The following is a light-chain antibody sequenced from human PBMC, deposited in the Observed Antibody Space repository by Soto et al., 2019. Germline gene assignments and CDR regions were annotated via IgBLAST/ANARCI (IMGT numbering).Light chain of an antibody. CDR3: QQYNSYNT. CDR2: DAS. V-gene: IGKV1-5*01. CDR1: QSISSW. Sequence: DIQMTQSPSTLSASVGDRVTITCRASQSISSWLAWYQQKPGKAPKLLIYDASSLESGVPSRFSGSGSGTEFPLTISSLQHDDFANYYCQQYNSYNTFGQGTKLEIK. J-gene: IGKJ2*01.